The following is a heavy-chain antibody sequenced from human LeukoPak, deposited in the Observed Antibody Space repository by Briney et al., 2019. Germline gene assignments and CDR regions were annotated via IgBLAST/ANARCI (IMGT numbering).Heavy chain of an antibody. CDR1: GFTFSNYS. J-gene: IGHJ6*03. CDR3: AKGVRELLEDYYYMDV. CDR2: ISISSRYI. Sequence: GGSLRLSCAASGFTFSNYSMNWVREAPGKGLECVSPISISSRYIYYPDSVKGRFTISRDNAKNSLYLQVNTLRSEDTALYYCAKGVRELLEDYYYMDVWGEGTTVTISS. D-gene: IGHD1-26*01. V-gene: IGHV3-21*01.